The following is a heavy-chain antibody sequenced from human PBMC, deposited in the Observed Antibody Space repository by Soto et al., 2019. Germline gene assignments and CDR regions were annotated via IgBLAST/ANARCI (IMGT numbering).Heavy chain of an antibody. J-gene: IGHJ6*02. CDR3: ARDSGRNSYGMDV. V-gene: IGHV3-7*01. CDR1: GFTFSSYW. D-gene: IGHD2-8*02. Sequence: GGSLRLSCAASGFTFSSYWMSWVLQAPGKGLEWVANIKQDGSEKYYVDSVKGRFTISRDNAKNSLYLQMNSLRAEDTAVYYCARDSGRNSYGMDVWGQGPTVTVSS. CDR2: IKQDGSEK.